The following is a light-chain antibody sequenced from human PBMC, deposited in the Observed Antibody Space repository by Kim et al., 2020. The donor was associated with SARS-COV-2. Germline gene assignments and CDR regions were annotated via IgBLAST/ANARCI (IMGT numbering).Light chain of an antibody. CDR2: GNS. Sequence: QRVTISCTGSSSNIGAGYDVHWYQQLPGTAPKLLIYGNSNRPSRVPDRFSGSKSGTSASLAITGLQAEDEADYYCQSYDSSLSGYVFGTGTKVTVL. CDR1: SSNIGAGYD. J-gene: IGLJ1*01. CDR3: QSYDSSLSGYV. V-gene: IGLV1-40*01.